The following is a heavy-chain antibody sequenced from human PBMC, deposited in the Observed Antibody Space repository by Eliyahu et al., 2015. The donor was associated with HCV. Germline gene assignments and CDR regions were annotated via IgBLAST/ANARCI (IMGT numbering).Heavy chain of an antibody. CDR3: AKDKGGWSEGWFDP. V-gene: IGHV3-9*01. CDR2: ISWNSGSI. D-gene: IGHD2-15*01. J-gene: IGHJ5*02. CDR1: GFTFDDYA. Sequence: EVQLVESGGDLVQPGRSLRLSCAASGFTFDDYAMHWVRQAPGKGLGWVSGISWNSGSIGYADSVKGRFTISRDNAKNSLYLQMNSLRAEDTALYYCAKDKGGWSEGWFDPWGQGTLVTVSS.